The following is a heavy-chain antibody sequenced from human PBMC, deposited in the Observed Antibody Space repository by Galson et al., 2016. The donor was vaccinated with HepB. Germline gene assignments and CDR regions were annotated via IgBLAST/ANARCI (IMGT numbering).Heavy chain of an antibody. CDR1: GDSIRNYY. D-gene: IGHD6-13*01. J-gene: IGHJ2*01. CDR3: ARDAYRSPHLDL. V-gene: IGHV4-59*01. CDR2: VFYTGTT. Sequence: ETLSLTCTVSGDSIRNYYWSWLRQPPGKGLEWIAYVFYTGTTNYNPSLRSRVTASVDTSKNQFSLNLSSVTAADTAIYYCARDAYRSPHLDLWGRGTLDTVSS.